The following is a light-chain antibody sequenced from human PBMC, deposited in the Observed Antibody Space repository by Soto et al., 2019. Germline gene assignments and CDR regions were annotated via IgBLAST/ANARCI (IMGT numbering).Light chain of an antibody. J-gene: IGKJ3*01. CDR3: QQYGSS. V-gene: IGKV3-20*01. CDR2: GAS. CDR1: QSVSSSY. Sequence: EIVLTQSPGTLSLSPGERANISCRASQSVSSSYLAWYQQKPGQAPRLLIYGASSRATGIPDRFSGSGSGTDFTLTISRLEPEDFAVYYCQQYGSSFGPGTKVD.